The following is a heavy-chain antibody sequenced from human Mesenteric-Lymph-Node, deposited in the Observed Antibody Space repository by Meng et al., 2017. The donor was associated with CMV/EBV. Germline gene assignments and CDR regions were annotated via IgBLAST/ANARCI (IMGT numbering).Heavy chain of an antibody. V-gene: IGHV4-34*01. CDR1: GGSFSAYY. CDR2: INHSGST. D-gene: IGHD3-3*01. CDR3: VHDLGSYYYGTDV. J-gene: IGHJ6*02. Sequence: SETLSLTCAAYGGSFSAYYWSWVRQPPGKGLEWIGEINHSGSTNYNPSLKSRVTISVDTSNNQFSLRLSSVTAADTALYYCVHDLGSYYYGTDVWGQGITVTVSS.